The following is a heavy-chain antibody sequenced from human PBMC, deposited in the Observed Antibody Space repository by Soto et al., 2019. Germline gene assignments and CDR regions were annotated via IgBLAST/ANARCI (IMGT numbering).Heavy chain of an antibody. CDR3: AKSYSSGWYARVDY. CDR2: ISYDGSNK. D-gene: IGHD6-19*01. J-gene: IGHJ4*02. V-gene: IGHV3-30*18. Sequence: QVQLVESGGGVVQPGRSLRLSCAASGFTFSSYGMHWVRQAPGKGLEWVAVISYDGSNKYYADSVKGRFTISRDNSKNTLYLQMNSLRAEDTAVYYCAKSYSSGWYARVDYWGQGTLVTVSS. CDR1: GFTFSSYG.